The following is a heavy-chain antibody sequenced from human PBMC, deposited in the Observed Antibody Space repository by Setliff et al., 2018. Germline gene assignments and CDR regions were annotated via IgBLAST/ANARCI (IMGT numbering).Heavy chain of an antibody. V-gene: IGHV4-34*01. D-gene: IGHD4-17*01. CDR2: INHSGST. CDR1: GGSFSGYY. Sequence: SETLSLTCAVYGGSFSGYYWSWIRQPPGKGLEWIGEINHSGSTNYNPSLKSRVTISVDTSKNQFSLSLSSVTAADTAVYYCARGDYAHYYHYYMDVWGKGTTVTVSS. J-gene: IGHJ6*03. CDR3: ARGDYAHYYHYYMDV.